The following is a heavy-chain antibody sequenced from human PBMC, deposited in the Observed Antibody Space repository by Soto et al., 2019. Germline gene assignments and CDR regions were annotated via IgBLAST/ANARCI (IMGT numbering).Heavy chain of an antibody. CDR3: AHYFRDLHNQD. CDR2: IYWDDDK. J-gene: IGHJ4*02. V-gene: IGHV2-5*02. D-gene: IGHD1-1*01. CDR1: GFSLSTRGVG. Sequence: QITLRESGPTLVKPTQTLTLTCTFSGFSLSTRGVGVGWIRQPPGKALEWLALIYWDDDKRYSPSLKSRLTIPKDPSKNPVVLKMTKHDPGETAPYYRAHYFRDLHNQDWGQGTLVTVSS.